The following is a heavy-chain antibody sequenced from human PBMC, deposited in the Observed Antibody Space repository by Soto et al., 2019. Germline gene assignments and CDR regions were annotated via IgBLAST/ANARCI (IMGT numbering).Heavy chain of an antibody. CDR2: ISGSGGST. CDR1: GFTLSSYA. CDR3: AKGIKMVRGVITYYYFYYMDV. D-gene: IGHD3-10*01. Sequence: GGSLRLSCAASGFTLSSYAMSWVRQAPGKGLEWVSAISGSGGSTYYADSVKGRFTISRDNSKNTLYLQMNSLRAEDTAVYYCAKGIKMVRGVITYYYFYYMDVWGKGTTVTVSS. V-gene: IGHV3-23*01. J-gene: IGHJ6*03.